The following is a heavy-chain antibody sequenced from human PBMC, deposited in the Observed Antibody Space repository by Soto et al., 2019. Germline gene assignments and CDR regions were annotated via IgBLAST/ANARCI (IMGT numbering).Heavy chain of an antibody. J-gene: IGHJ4*02. V-gene: IGHV4-59*01. D-gene: IGHD6-19*01. CDR3: ARGERLGLDY. CDR2: ISNSGGA. Sequence: QVQLQESGPGLVKPSETLSLTCTVSGAAISSYYWSWIRQSPGKGLEWIGYISNSGGANYNPSLRGRVTISRYTSENQFSLNLNSLTAEDTAMYYCARGERLGLDYWGQGSLVTVSS. CDR1: GAAISSYY.